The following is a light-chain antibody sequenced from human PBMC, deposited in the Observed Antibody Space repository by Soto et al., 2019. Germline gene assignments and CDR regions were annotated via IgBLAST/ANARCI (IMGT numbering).Light chain of an antibody. Sequence: QSVLTQPPSVSGAPGQRVTISCTGSTSNIGAVYDVHWYRQLAGTAPKLLLSGDTNRPSGVPDRFSGSKSGTSASLTISGLQADAAGDYYCQTYDTSLSGIVFGSGTKVTVL. CDR2: GDT. CDR3: QTYDTSLSGIV. CDR1: TSNIGAVYD. J-gene: IGLJ1*01. V-gene: IGLV1-40*01.